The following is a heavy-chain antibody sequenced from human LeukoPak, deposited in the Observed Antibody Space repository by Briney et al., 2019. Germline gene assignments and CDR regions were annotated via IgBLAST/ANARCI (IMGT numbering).Heavy chain of an antibody. CDR3: ARSRATVTTRTNHWFDP. V-gene: IGHV1-24*01. D-gene: IGHD4-17*01. CDR1: GYTLTELS. J-gene: IGHJ5*02. Sequence: ASVKVSCKVSGYTLTELSMYWVRQVPGKWLEWMGGFDPEDGETIYAQKFQGRVTMTRDTSISTACMELSRLRSDDTAVYYCARSRATVTTRTNHWFDPWGQGTLVTVSS. CDR2: FDPEDGET.